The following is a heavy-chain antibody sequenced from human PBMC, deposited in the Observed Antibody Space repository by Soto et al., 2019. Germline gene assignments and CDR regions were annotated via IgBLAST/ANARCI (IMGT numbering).Heavy chain of an antibody. V-gene: IGHV1-69*01. CDR3: ARGRYCRSTSCYTGDNWFDP. Sequence: QVQLVQSGAEVKKPGSSVKVSCKASGGTFSSYAISWVRQAPGQGLEWMGGIIPIFGTANYAQKFQGRVTITADESGSTAYMEVSSLRSEDTAVYYCARGRYCRSTSCYTGDNWFDPWGQGTLVTVSS. CDR1: GGTFSSYA. CDR2: IIPIFGTA. D-gene: IGHD2-2*02. J-gene: IGHJ5*02.